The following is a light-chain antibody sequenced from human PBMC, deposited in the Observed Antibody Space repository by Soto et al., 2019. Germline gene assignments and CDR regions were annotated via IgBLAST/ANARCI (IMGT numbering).Light chain of an antibody. CDR3: QKYDSAPLT. J-gene: IGKJ1*01. CDR2: GAS. CDR1: QGISNN. Sequence: EIQMTQSPSSLSASVGDRVTITCRASQGISNNLAWYQQKPGHVPKLLIYGASTRQSGVPSRFNGSGSGTDFTLTISSLQPEDVATYYCQKYDSAPLTFGQGTKVEFK. V-gene: IGKV1-27*01.